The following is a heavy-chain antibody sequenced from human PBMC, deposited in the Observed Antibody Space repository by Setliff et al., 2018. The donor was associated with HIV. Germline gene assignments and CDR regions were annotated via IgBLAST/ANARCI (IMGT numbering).Heavy chain of an antibody. J-gene: IGHJ2*01. V-gene: IGHV4-61*10. CDR2: INHSGST. CDR3: ARGSGIAARRGNWYFDL. CDR1: GDSISSGAYY. Sequence: SETLSLTCTVSGDSISSGAYYWTWLRQPAGKGLEWIGEINHSGSTNYNPSLKSRVTISVDTSKNQFSLKLSSVTAADTAVYYCARGSGIAARRGNWYFDLWGRGTLVTVSS. D-gene: IGHD6-6*01.